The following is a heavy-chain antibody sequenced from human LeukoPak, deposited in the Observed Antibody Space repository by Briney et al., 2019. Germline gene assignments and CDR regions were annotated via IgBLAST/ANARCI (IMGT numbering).Heavy chain of an antibody. CDR1: GGSISSGGYS. D-gene: IGHD3-10*01. Sequence: PSETLSLTCAVSGGSISSGGYSWSWIRQPPGKGLEWIGYIYHSGSTYYNPSLKSRVTISVDRSKNQFSLKLSSVTAADTAVYYCARSKITMLRGANRGWFDPWGQGTLVTVSS. J-gene: IGHJ5*02. CDR3: ARSKITMLRGANRGWFDP. CDR2: IYHSGST. V-gene: IGHV4-30-2*01.